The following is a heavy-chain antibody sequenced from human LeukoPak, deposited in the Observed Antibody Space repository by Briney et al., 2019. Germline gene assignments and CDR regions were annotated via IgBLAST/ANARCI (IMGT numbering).Heavy chain of an antibody. CDR3: ARDTGCSGGSCYSFYDY. J-gene: IGHJ4*02. D-gene: IGHD2-15*01. V-gene: IGHV3-7*01. CDR2: IKEDGRGK. CDR1: GLTFRSYW. Sequence: GGSLRLSCAASGLTFRSYWMTWGRQAPGKGLEWVANIKEDGRGKYYVDSVKGRFTISRDNAKNSLYLQMNSLRAEDTAVYYCARDTGCSGGSCYSFYDYWGQGTLVTVSS.